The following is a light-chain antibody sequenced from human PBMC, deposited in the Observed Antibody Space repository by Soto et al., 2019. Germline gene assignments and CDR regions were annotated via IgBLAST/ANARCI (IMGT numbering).Light chain of an antibody. Sequence: QSALTQPASVSGSPGQSITISCTGTSSDIGAYNFVSWYQHHPGKAPKLIIYVVNNRPSGVSDRFSGSQSGNTASLTISGLQAEDDYDYSCCSYTNLNTPVFGGGTKVTVL. CDR2: VVN. V-gene: IGLV2-14*03. J-gene: IGLJ3*02. CDR1: SSDIGAYNF. CDR3: CSYTNLNTPV.